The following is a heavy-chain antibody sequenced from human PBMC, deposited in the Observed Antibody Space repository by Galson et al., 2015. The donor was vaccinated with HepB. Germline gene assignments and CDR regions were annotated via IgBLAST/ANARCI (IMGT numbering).Heavy chain of an antibody. CDR1: GFTFSSYA. J-gene: IGHJ3*02. CDR2: ISGSGGST. D-gene: IGHD3-10*01. Sequence: SLRLSCAASGFTFSSYAMSWVRQAPGKGLEWVSAISGSGGSTYYADSVKGRFTISRDNSKNTLYLQMNSLRAEDTAVYYCAKDLGFTMVRGLSAFDIWGQGTMVTVSS. CDR3: AKDLGFTMVRGLSAFDI. V-gene: IGHV3-23*01.